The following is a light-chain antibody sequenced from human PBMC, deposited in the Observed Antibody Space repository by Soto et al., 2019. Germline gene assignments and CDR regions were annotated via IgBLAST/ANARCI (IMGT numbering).Light chain of an antibody. CDR2: KAS. Sequence: DIQMTQSPSTLSASVGDRVIITCRASQSISSWLAWYQQKPGKAPKLLIYKASSLKSGVPSRFSGSGVGTEFTLTISSLQPDDFATYYCQQYHSLYTFGQGTKLEIK. CDR1: QSISSW. J-gene: IGKJ2*01. CDR3: QQYHSLYT. V-gene: IGKV1-5*03.